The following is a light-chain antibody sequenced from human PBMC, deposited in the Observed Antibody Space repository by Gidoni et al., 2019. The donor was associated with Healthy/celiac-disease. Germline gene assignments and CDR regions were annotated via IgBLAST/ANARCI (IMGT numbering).Light chain of an antibody. J-gene: IGKJ2*01. CDR1: QSISSY. CDR2: AAS. CDR3: QQSYSTL. V-gene: IGKV1-39*01. Sequence: DIQMTQSPSSLSASVGDRVTITCRASQSISSYLNWYQQKPGKAPKLLIYAASSLQSGVPSRFSGSGSGTDFPLTISSLQPEDFATYYCQQSYSTLFGQGTKLEIK.